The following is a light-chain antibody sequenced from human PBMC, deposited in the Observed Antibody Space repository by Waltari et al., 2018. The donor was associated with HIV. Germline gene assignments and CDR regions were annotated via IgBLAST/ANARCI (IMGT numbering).Light chain of an antibody. CDR2: DVT. V-gene: IGLV2-23*02. CDR1: RRDVGPYAY. J-gene: IGLJ1*01. CDR3: CSFAGSNFV. Sequence: QSALTQPASVSGSPGQAITISCTGSRRDVGPYAYISWYQQHPGTAPKLIISDVTKRPSGISNRFSGSKSGTTASLTISGLQAEDEAEYFCCSFAGSNFVFGSGTKVTVL.